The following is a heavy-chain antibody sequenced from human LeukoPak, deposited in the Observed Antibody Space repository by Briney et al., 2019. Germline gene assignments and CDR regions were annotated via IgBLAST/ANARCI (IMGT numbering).Heavy chain of an antibody. Sequence: GGSLRLSCAASGFTFDDYAMHWVRQAPGKGLGWVSGISWNSGSIGYADSVKGRFTISRDNAKNSLYLQMNSLRAEDTALYYCAKDSGEQDPYYFDYWGQGTLVTVSS. D-gene: IGHD2-15*01. J-gene: IGHJ4*02. CDR2: ISWNSGSI. CDR3: AKDSGEQDPYYFDY. CDR1: GFTFDDYA. V-gene: IGHV3-9*01.